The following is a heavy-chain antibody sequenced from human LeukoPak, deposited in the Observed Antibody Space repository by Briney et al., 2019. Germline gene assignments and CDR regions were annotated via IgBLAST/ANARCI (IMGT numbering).Heavy chain of an antibody. D-gene: IGHD6-6*01. CDR1: GYTFTSYG. CDR2: ISAYNGNT. J-gene: IGHJ5*02. V-gene: IGHV1-18*01. Sequence: GASVKVSCKASGYTFTSYGISWVRQAPGQGLEWMGWISAYNGNTNYAQKLQGRVTMTTDTSTSTAYMEMRSLRSDDTAVYYCARDLGSSATSTNWFDPWGQGTLVTVSS. CDR3: ARDLGSSATSTNWFDP.